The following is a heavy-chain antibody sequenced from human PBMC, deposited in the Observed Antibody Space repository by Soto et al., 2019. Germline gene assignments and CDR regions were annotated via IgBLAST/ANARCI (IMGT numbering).Heavy chain of an antibody. Sequence: EVQLLESGGGLIQPGGSLRLSSAASGFTFSSYAMSWVRQAPGKGLEWVSGISGSGGSTYYADSVKGRFTISRDNSKNTLDLQMNSLRAEDTAVYYCAKGARYFDWFDYWGQGTLVIVSS. CDR1: GFTFSSYA. D-gene: IGHD3-9*01. V-gene: IGHV3-23*01. J-gene: IGHJ4*02. CDR2: ISGSGGST. CDR3: AKGARYFDWFDY.